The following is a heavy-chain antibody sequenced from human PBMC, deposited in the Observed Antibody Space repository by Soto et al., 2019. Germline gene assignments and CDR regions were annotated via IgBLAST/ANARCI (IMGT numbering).Heavy chain of an antibody. J-gene: IGHJ3*02. D-gene: IGHD1-1*01. Sequence: EVQLVESGGGLVQPGGSLRLSCAASGFSFSSHWMSWVRQAPGKRLEWVANIKQNGGEEHYLDSVKGRFTLSRDNAKNSLYLQMNGLRAEDTGVYYCAKSEGYSFDIRGPGTMVTVSS. V-gene: IGHV3-7*01. CDR1: GFSFSSHW. CDR2: IKQNGGEE. CDR3: AKSEGYSFDI.